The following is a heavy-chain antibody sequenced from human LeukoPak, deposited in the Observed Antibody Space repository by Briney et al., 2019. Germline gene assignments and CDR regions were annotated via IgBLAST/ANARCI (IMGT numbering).Heavy chain of an antibody. D-gene: IGHD3-22*01. CDR1: GGSISSGSYY. CDR3: ARESVTMIVVHNFDY. V-gene: IGHV4-61*02. CDR2: IYTSGST. Sequence: SETLSLTCTVSGGSISSGSYYWSWIRQPAGKGLEWIGRIYTSGSTNYNPSLKSRVTISVDTSKNQFSLKLSSVTAADTAVYYCARESVTMIVVHNFDYWGQGTLVTVSS. J-gene: IGHJ4*02.